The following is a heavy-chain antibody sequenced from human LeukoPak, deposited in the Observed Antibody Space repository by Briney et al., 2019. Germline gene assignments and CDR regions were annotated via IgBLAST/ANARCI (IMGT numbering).Heavy chain of an antibody. CDR1: GFTFNTYN. J-gene: IGHJ4*02. CDR3: ARGRYDSSGSYSLFDY. D-gene: IGHD3-22*01. V-gene: IGHV3-21*01. CDR2: ITRSSIYI. Sequence: PGGSLRLSCAASGFTFNTYNMSWVRQAPGKGLEWVSCITRSSIYIYYADSVKGRFTISRDNAKNSLYLQMNSLRAEDTAVYYCARGRYDSSGSYSLFDYWGQGTLVTVSS.